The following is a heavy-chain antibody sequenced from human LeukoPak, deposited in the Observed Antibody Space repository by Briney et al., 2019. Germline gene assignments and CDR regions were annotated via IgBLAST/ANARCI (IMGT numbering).Heavy chain of an antibody. D-gene: IGHD6-6*01. CDR3: ARHRIAARLRTFDI. CDR2: IYYSEST. V-gene: IGHV4-39*01. Sequence: PSETLSLTCTVSGGSISSSSYSWGWIRQPPGKGLEWIGSIYYSESTYYNPSLKSRVTISVDTSKNQFSLKLSSVTAADTAVYYCARHRIAARLRTFDIWGQGTMVTVSS. J-gene: IGHJ3*02. CDR1: GGSISSSSYS.